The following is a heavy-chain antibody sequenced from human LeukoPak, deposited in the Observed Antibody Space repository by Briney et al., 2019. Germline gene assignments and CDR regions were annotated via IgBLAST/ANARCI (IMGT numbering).Heavy chain of an antibody. V-gene: IGHV4-39*07. D-gene: IGHD3-10*01. CDR2: IYYSGTT. CDR3: ARGGYYGSGNDFRFDP. Sequence: PSETLSLTCTVSGGSISSSSYYWGWIRQPPGKGLEWRGSIYYSGTTYYNPSLKSRVTISVDTSRNQFSLKLSSVTAADTAVYFCARGGYYGSGNDFRFDPWGQGTLVTVSS. CDR1: GGSISSSSYY. J-gene: IGHJ5*02.